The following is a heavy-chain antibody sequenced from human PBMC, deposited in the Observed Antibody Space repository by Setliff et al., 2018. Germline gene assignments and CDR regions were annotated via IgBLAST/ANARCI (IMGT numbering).Heavy chain of an antibody. V-gene: IGHV3-48*03. D-gene: IGHD1-20*01. Sequence: GGSLRLSCAASGFSFSSYDMNWVRQAPGRGLEWISYISSIGRLIHYADSVKGRITVFRGNAGNSVHLQMNNLRVDDAAIYYCASPPIRQYNYYMDVWGKGTTVTVSS. CDR3: ASPPIRQYNYYMDV. CDR2: ISSIGRLI. J-gene: IGHJ6*04. CDR1: GFSFSSYD.